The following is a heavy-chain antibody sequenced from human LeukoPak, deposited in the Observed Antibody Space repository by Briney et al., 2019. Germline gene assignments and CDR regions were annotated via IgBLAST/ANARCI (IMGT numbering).Heavy chain of an antibody. CDR3: AVSYGMDV. CDR2: INHSGST. V-gene: IGHV4-34*01. CDR1: GGSLSGYY. J-gene: IGHJ6*02. Sequence: SETLSLTCAVYGGSLSGYYWSWIRQPPGKGLEWIGEINHSGSTNYNPSLKSRVTISVDTSKNQFSLKLSSVTAADTAVYYCAVSYGMDVWGQGTTVTVSS.